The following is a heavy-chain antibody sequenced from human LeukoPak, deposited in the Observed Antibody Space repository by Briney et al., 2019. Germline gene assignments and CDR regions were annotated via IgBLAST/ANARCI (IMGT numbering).Heavy chain of an antibody. Sequence: PGGSLRLSCAASGFSFSSYGIHWVRQAPGKGLEWVAAISYDGSTKYYADSVKGRFTISRDNTKNTLYLQMNSLRAEDTAVYYCAKAYCSGGSCYGDLVLGVVDYWGQGTLVTVSS. J-gene: IGHJ4*02. CDR3: AKAYCSGGSCYGDLVLGVVDY. V-gene: IGHV3-30*18. D-gene: IGHD2-15*01. CDR1: GFSFSSYG. CDR2: ISYDGSTK.